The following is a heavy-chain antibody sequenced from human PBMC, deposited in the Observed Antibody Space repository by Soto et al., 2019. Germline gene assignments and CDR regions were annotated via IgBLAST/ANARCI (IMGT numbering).Heavy chain of an antibody. D-gene: IGHD2-15*01. CDR1: GASVTTGSYS. CDR2: LSYSGST. CDR3: ACDCFVVLVGAFAL. Sequence: QVRLQESGPGLVKPSETLSLSCTVSGASVTTGSYSWTWIRQPPGKGLEWIGHLSYSGSTSYNPSLERRITMSVDTSKHQLSLALAAETATYTAVCFYACDCFVVLVGAFALLGQWTMVTVSS. J-gene: IGHJ3*01. V-gene: IGHV4-61*01.